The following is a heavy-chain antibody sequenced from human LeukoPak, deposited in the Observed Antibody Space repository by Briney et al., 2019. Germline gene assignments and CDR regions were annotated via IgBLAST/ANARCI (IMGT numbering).Heavy chain of an antibody. V-gene: IGHV3-48*02. CDR1: GFTFSTSG. J-gene: IGHJ4*02. D-gene: IGHD2-2*01. CDR3: ARGYCSSTSCHVARHFEY. CDR2: MRSGFVT. Sequence: GVSVRLSCAASGFTFSTSGLGWVRQAPGKGLEWVSYMRSGFVTHYIDSVKGRFTISRDNDKNSLYLQMNNLREEDTAVYYCARGYCSSTSCHVARHFEYWGQGALVTVSS.